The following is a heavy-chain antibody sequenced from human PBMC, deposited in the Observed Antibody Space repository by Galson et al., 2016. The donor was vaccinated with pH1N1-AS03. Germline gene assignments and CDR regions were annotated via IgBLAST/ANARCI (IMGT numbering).Heavy chain of an antibody. D-gene: IGHD6-13*01. CDR3: ARKKEGTWYYYGMDV. J-gene: IGHJ6*02. Sequence: SLRLSCAASGFTVSNYFMNWVRQVPGKGLEWLSHISAGGSYIYYKYSVEGRFTISRDDARNLVFLQMDGLRDEDSGVYYCARKKEGTWYYYGMDVWGQGTTVTVSS. V-gene: IGHV3-48*02. CDR1: GFTVSNYF. CDR2: ISAGGSYI.